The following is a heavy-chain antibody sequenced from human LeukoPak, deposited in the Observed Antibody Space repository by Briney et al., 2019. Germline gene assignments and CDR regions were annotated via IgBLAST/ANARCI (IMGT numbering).Heavy chain of an antibody. J-gene: IGHJ4*02. V-gene: IGHV4-59*01. Sequence: TSETLSLTCTVSGGSISSYYWSWIRQPPGKGLEWIGYIYNSGTTDYNPSLKSRVTISVDRSKNQFSLKVNSVTAADTAVYYCARAPVLYYFGYWGQGTLVTVSS. CDR1: GGSISSYY. D-gene: IGHD2-8*01. CDR2: IYNSGTT. CDR3: ARAPVLYYFGY.